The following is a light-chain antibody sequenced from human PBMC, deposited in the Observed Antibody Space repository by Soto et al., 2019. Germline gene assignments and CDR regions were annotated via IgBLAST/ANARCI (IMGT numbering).Light chain of an antibody. Sequence: DIQMTQSPSSLSASVGDRVTITCRASQTISGYLNWYQQKPGKAPELLIYAASYLGNGVPSRFSGSGSGTYFTLTISSLQPEDLATYYCQQYNSYSTFGQGTRLEIK. CDR3: QQYNSYST. CDR2: AAS. J-gene: IGKJ5*01. CDR1: QTISGY. V-gene: IGKV1-39*01.